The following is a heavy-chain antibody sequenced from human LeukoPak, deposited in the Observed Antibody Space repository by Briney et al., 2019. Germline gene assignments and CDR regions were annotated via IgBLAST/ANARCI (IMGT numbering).Heavy chain of an antibody. V-gene: IGHV3-21*01. CDR2: ISSSSRDI. CDR1: GFTFSSYT. D-gene: IGHD1-26*01. J-gene: IGHJ4*02. Sequence: GGSLRLSCAASGFTFSSYTMNWVRQAPGKGLEWVTSISSSSRDIFYAGSVEGRFSISRNNTHNSLSLRMNSLGAEDTAVYYCVREAAATLFDYWGQGTLVTVSS. CDR3: VREAAATLFDY.